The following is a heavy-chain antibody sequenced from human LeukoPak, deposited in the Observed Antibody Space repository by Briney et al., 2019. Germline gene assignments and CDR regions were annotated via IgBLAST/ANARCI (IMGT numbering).Heavy chain of an antibody. CDR1: GGSSNGYY. V-gene: IGHV4-34*01. D-gene: IGHD5-12*01. J-gene: IGHJ4*02. CDR3: ARGLESGHDGPLDY. CDR2: IIRSGSI. Sequence: PSETLSLTCAVYGGSSNGYYWSWIRQPPGKGLEWIGEIIRSGSINYNPSLKSRVTISGDPSKKQISLKLRSVTAADTAVYYCARGLESGHDGPLDYWGQGTLVTVSS.